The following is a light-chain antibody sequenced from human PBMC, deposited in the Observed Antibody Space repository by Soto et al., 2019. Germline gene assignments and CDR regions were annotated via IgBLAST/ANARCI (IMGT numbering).Light chain of an antibody. CDR1: SSDVGSYNF. CDR2: EGS. V-gene: IGLV2-23*01. Sequence: QSALTQPASVSGSPGQSITISCTGTSSDVGSYNFVSWYQQHPGKAPKLMIYEGSKRPSGISNRFSGSNSGNTASLTISGLQAEDEADYYCCSYAASSTLIFGGGTKVTVL. CDR3: CSYAASSTLI. J-gene: IGLJ2*01.